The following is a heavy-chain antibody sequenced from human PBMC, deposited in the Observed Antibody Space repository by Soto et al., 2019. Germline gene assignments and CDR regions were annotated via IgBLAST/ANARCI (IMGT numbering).Heavy chain of an antibody. D-gene: IGHD2-21*01. CDR3: ARGVAYYYCMDV. J-gene: IGHJ6*03. Sequence: QVQLQESGPGLVKPSETLSLTCIVSGGSISSYYWSWIRQPPGKGLEWIGYIYYSGSTNYNPSLKSRVTISVATSKNQFSLKLSSVTAADTAGYYCARGVAYYYCMDVWGKGTTVTVSS. CDR1: GGSISSYY. CDR2: IYYSGST. V-gene: IGHV4-59*01.